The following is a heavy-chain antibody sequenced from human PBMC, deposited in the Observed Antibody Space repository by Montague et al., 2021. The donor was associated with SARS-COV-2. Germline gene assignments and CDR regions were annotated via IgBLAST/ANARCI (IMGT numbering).Heavy chain of an antibody. D-gene: IGHD1-26*01. CDR3: VRDPAPSGSGTFYDY. CDR2: VYYSRSS. V-gene: IGHV4-59*02. CDR1: GDSVSHDF. Sequence: SETLSLTCTVSGDSVSHDFWTWIRQPPGKGLEWIGYVYYSRSSSXNPSLRGRVSIAVDTSKNQFSLRLSTVTAADMAIYYCVRDPAPSGSGTFYDYWGQETLVAVSS. J-gene: IGHJ4*02.